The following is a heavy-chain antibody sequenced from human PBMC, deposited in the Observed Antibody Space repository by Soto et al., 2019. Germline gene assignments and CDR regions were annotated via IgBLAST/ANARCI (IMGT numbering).Heavy chain of an antibody. D-gene: IGHD3-22*01. CDR1: GGSITSGNYL. V-gene: IGHV4-31*03. CDR2: IHHSGDI. Sequence: QVQLQESGPGLVKPSQTLSLTCTVSGGSITSGNYLWSWIRQHPVKGLEWIGYIHHSGDIYYNPSLQSRSTISVDTSRNQFALRLTSMTVADTALYYCARDARSGFFDYWGQGILVTVSS. CDR3: ARDARSGFFDY. J-gene: IGHJ4*02.